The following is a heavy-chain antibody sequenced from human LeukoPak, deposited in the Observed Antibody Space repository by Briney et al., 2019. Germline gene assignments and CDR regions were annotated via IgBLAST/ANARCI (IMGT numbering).Heavy chain of an antibody. V-gene: IGHV1-2*02. J-gene: IGHJ4*02. CDR1: GYTFTGHY. CDR3: ATVVGGVTCDY. Sequence: GASVKVSCKASGYTFTGHYMHWVRQAPGQGLEWMGWIKPGSGGTSYAQKFQGRVTMTRDTSISTAYLELSSLRSDDAAVYYCATVVGGVTCDYWGQGTLVTVSS. D-gene: IGHD2-2*01. CDR2: IKPGSGGT.